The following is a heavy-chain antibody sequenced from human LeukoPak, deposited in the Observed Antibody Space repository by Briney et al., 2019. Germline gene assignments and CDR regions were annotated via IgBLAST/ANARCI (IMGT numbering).Heavy chain of an antibody. J-gene: IGHJ5*02. CDR1: GGSFSGYY. CDR2: INHSGST. CDR3: ARGRGYCSSTSCYRRSGWFDP. V-gene: IGHV4-34*01. Sequence: SETLSLTCAVYGGSFSGYYWSWIRQPPGKGLEWIGEINHSGSTNYNPSLKSRVTISVDSSKNQFSLKLSSVTAADTAVYYCARGRGYCSSTSCYRRSGWFDPWGQGTLVTVSS. D-gene: IGHD2-2*01.